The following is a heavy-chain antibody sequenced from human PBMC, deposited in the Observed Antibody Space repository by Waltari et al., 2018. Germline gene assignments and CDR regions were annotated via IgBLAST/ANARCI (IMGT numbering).Heavy chain of an antibody. V-gene: IGHV3-11*01. CDR3: ARGITSAFDY. Sequence: QMVESGGGLVWPGGSLTLSCAASGFRFREYYMSWIRQATGKGLEWVSYISSSGTTILYADSVKGRFTISRDNAKNSLHMEMNNLRAEDTAVYYCARGITSAFDYWGQGSLVTVSS. CDR2: ISSSGTTI. D-gene: IGHD1-20*01. J-gene: IGHJ4*02. CDR1: GFRFREYY.